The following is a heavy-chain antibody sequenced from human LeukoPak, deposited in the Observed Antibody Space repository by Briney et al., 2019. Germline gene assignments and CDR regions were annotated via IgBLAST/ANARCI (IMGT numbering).Heavy chain of an antibody. CDR2: INLNNGDT. CDR3: ARGGDYVWGSYRYVDV. J-gene: IGHJ6*04. Sequence: GASVKVSCQASGYTFTGYYMHWVRQAPGQGLEWLGWINLNNGDTQYAQKFQGRVTMTRDTSISTAYMDLSSLRSEDTAVYYCARGGDYVWGSYRYVDVWGKGTTVTVSS. CDR1: GYTFTGYY. V-gene: IGHV1-2*02. D-gene: IGHD3-16*02.